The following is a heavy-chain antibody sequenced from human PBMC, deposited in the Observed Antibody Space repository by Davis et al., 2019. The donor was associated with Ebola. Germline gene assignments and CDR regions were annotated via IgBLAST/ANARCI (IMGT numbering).Heavy chain of an antibody. CDR2: ISYDGSNK. CDR1: GFSFSNYG. D-gene: IGHD2-15*01. CDR3: AKGLLLVNWFDP. V-gene: IGHV3-30*18. J-gene: IGHJ5*02. Sequence: SGFSFSNYGIHWARQAPGEGLEWVAFISYDGSNKYYADSVKGRFTISRDNSKNTLFLQMNSLRAEDTAVYHCAKGLLLVNWFDPWGQGTLVTVSS.